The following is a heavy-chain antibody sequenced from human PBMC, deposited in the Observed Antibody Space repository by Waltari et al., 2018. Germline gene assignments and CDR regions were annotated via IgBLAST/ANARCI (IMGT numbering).Heavy chain of an antibody. V-gene: IGHV1-24*01. CDR1: GYTLTELS. CDR2: CDPEDGET. Sequence: QVQLVQSGAEVKKPGASVKVSCKVSGYTLTELSMHWVRQAPGKGLEWMGGCDPEDGETINEQKFQGRVTMTEETSTDTAYMELSSLRSEDTAGYYCATSYSSSSWSGFDYWGQGTLVTVSS. J-gene: IGHJ4*02. D-gene: IGHD6-6*01. CDR3: ATSYSSSSWSGFDY.